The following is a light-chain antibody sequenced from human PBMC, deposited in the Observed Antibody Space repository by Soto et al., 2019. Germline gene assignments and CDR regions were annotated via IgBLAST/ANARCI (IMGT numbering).Light chain of an antibody. CDR2: GNG. J-gene: IGLJ2*01. CDR1: SSSIGAGYE. V-gene: IGLV1-40*01. Sequence: QSALTQPPSVSGAPGQRVTISCSGTSSSIGAGYEVHWYHQLPGTAPKLVVSGNGNRPSGVPDRLSASKSGTSASLAITGLQAEDEGHYYCATWDGSLPGEVFGGGTQLTVL. CDR3: ATWDGSLPGEV.